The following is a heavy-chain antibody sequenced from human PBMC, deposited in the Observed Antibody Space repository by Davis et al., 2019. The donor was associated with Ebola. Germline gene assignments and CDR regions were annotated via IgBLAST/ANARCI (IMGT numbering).Heavy chain of an antibody. J-gene: IGHJ4*02. CDR1: GFTFTDHY. V-gene: IGHV3-72*01. CDR3: VRVFGQACFDY. Sequence: GESLKISCAASGFTFTDHYMDWVRQAPGEGLEWVGRIREKTHSYTTEYAASVKGRFTISRDNSKNSLYLQMNSLKTEDTAVYYCVRVFGQACFDYWGQGTLVTVSS. CDR2: IREKTHSYTT. D-gene: IGHD3-10*02.